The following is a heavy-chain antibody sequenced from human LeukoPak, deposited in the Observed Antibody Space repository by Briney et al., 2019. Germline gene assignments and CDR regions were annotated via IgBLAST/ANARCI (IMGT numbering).Heavy chain of an antibody. V-gene: IGHV4-34*01. J-gene: IGHJ4*02. CDR2: VNQTGST. Sequence: PSETLSLTCSVYGRSFSGYYWSWIRQPPRKGLEWVGEVNQTGSTNYNPSLKSRVTISVATSKNQFSLKLSSVTAADTAVYYCARGPVLLWFGELPRGRFDYWGQGTLVTVSS. CDR1: GRSFSGYY. D-gene: IGHD3-10*01. CDR3: ARGPVLLWFGELPRGRFDY.